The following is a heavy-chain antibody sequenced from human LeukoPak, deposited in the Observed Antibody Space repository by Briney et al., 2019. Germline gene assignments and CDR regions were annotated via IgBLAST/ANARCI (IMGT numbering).Heavy chain of an antibody. Sequence: GASVKVSCKASGYTFTSSGISWVRQAPGQGLEWMGWISTHDVNTKYAQKLQGRVTLTTDTSTSTAYMELRSLRSDDTALYYCATDLGYCSSTTCDTFDYWGQGTLVTVSS. CDR1: GYTFTSSG. V-gene: IGHV1-18*01. J-gene: IGHJ4*02. D-gene: IGHD2-2*01. CDR3: ATDLGYCSSTTCDTFDY. CDR2: ISTHDVNT.